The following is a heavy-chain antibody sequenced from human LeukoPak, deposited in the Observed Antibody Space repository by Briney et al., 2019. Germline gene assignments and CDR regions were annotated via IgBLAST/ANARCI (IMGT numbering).Heavy chain of an antibody. D-gene: IGHD4-17*01. CDR2: IWYDGSNK. V-gene: IGHV3-33*08. J-gene: IGHJ2*01. CDR3: ARDWGYGDYLYWYFDL. Sequence: GGSLRLSCAASGFTFSNAWLNWVRQAPGKGLEWVAVIWYDGSNKYYADSVKGRFTISRDNSKNTLYLQMNSLRAEDTAVYYCARDWGYGDYLYWYFDLWGRGTLVTVSS. CDR1: GFTFSNAW.